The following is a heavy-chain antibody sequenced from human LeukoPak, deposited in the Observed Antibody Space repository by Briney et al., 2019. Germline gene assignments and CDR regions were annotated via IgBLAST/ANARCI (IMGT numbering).Heavy chain of an antibody. CDR3: ARPGGYCGRISCPYYFDY. Sequence: SVRVSCKASGYTFINYDFSWVRQAPGQGVEWRGGIIPIFGTANYAQKLKGRVTITADKSTSTAYMELSRLRSEDTALYYCARPGGYCGRISCPYYFDYWGQGSLVAVSS. J-gene: IGHJ4*02. CDR1: GYTFINYD. V-gene: IGHV1-69*06. CDR2: IIPIFGTA. D-gene: IGHD2-15*01.